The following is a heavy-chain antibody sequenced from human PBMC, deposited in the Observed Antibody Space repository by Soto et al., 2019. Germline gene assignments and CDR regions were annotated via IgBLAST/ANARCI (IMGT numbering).Heavy chain of an antibody. J-gene: IGHJ6*02. CDR2: IYYSGST. Sequence: SETLSLTCTVSGGSISSSSYYWGWIRQPPGKGLEWIGSIYYSGSTYYNPSLKSRVTISVDTSKNQFSLKLSSVTAADTAVYYCARRAIAKTYYYGMDVWGQGTTVT. CDR1: GGSISSSSYY. D-gene: IGHD2-21*01. CDR3: ARRAIAKTYYYGMDV. V-gene: IGHV4-39*01.